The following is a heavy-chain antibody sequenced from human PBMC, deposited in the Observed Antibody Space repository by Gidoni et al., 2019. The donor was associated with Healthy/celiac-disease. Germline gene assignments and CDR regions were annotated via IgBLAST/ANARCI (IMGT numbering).Heavy chain of an antibody. CDR2: IIAYNGNT. Sequence: QVQLVQSGAEVKMPGASVKVSCKASAYTFTSYGLSWVRQAPGQGLEWMGWIIAYNGNTNYAQKLQGRVTMTTDTSTSTAYMELRSLRSDDTAVYYCARDESSSGYSLPGYWGQGTLVTVSS. V-gene: IGHV1-18*01. CDR1: AYTFTSYG. J-gene: IGHJ4*02. D-gene: IGHD3-22*01. CDR3: ARDESSSGYSLPGY.